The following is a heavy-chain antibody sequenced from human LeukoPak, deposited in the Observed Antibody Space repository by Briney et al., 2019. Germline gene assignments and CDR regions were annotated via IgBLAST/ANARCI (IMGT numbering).Heavy chain of an antibody. D-gene: IGHD5-18*01. CDR3: ARDPIWLRDVPDY. CDR2: IRQDGSEK. Sequence: GGSLRLSCAASGFTSISYWMSSVRQAPGKGVEWVANIRQDGSEKYYVDSVKGRFTISRDNAKNSLYLQMNSLRDEDTAVYYCARDPIWLRDVPDYWGQGAQVTVSS. V-gene: IGHV3-7*01. J-gene: IGHJ4*02. CDR1: GFTSISYW.